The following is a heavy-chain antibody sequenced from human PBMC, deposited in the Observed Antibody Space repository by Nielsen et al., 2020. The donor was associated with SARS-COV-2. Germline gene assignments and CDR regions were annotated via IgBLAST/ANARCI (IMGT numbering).Heavy chain of an antibody. V-gene: IGHV3-21*01. CDR3: ARGPSSSWYVYYYYGMDV. CDR2: VSSSSAYI. Sequence: GESLKISCAASGFTFSNYNMNWVRQAPGKGLEWVASVSSSSAYIFYADSVKGRFTVSRDNARDSLSLQMNSLGAEDTAVYYCARGPSSSWYVYYYYGMDVWGQGTTVTVSS. J-gene: IGHJ6*02. D-gene: IGHD6-13*01. CDR1: GFTFSNYN.